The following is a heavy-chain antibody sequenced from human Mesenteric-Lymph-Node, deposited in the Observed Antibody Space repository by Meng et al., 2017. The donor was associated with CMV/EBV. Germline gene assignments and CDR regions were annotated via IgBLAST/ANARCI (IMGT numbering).Heavy chain of an antibody. CDR1: GFTFSNFW. Sequence: GESLKISCEGSGFTFSNFWMSWVRQAPGKGLERVANIKHDGSEKYYVDSVKGRFTISRDDAKNSVDLQMNSLRAEDTAVYYCARDNWSFDYWGQGTLVTVSS. CDR2: IKHDGSEK. J-gene: IGHJ4*02. V-gene: IGHV3-7*01. CDR3: ARDNWSFDY.